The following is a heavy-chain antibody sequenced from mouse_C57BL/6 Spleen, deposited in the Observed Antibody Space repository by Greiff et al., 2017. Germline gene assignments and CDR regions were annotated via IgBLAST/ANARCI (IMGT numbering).Heavy chain of an antibody. CDR2: IYPGDGDT. CDR1: GYAFSSSW. V-gene: IGHV1-82*01. CDR3: AREDTTVVATPPFDY. J-gene: IGHJ2*01. Sequence: VQLQQSGPELVKPGASVKISCKASGYAFSSSWMNWVKQRPGKGLEWIGRIYPGDGDTNYNGKFKGKATLTADKSSSTAYMQLSSLTSEDSAVYFCAREDTTVVATPPFDYWGQGTTLTVSS. D-gene: IGHD1-1*01.